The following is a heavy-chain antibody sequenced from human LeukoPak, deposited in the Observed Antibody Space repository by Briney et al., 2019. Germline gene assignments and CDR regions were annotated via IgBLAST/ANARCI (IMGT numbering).Heavy chain of an antibody. D-gene: IGHD3-10*01. CDR2: LSHSGVT. CDR1: GSSITSVSY. CDR3: ARVGSSYTHYDY. Sequence: SETLSLTCSVSGSSITSVSYWAWIRQAPEKGLEWIGSLSHSGVTYYNPSLTSRLSTSVDTSNNRFSLTLRSVTAADTAVYYCARVGSSYTHYDYWGPGTLVTVSS. V-gene: IGHV4-38-2*02. J-gene: IGHJ4*02.